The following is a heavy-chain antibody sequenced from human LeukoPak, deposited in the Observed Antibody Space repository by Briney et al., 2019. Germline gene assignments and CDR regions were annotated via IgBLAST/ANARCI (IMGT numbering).Heavy chain of an antibody. J-gene: IGHJ4*02. CDR1: GYTFTGYY. CDR3: ARVSTRKLWFGELADY. D-gene: IGHD3-10*01. V-gene: IGHV1-2*06. Sequence: ASVKVSCKASGYTFTGYYMHWVRQAPGQGLEWMGRINPNSGGTNHAQKFQGRVTMTRDTSISTAYMELSRLRSDDTAVYYCARVSTRKLWFGELADYWGQGTLVTVSS. CDR2: INPNSGGT.